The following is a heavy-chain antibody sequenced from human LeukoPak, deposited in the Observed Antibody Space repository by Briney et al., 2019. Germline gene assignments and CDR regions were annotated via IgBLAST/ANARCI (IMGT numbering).Heavy chain of an antibody. J-gene: IGHJ5*02. CDR2: INPSGGST. V-gene: IGHV1-46*01. CDR1: GYTFTSYY. D-gene: IGHD1-1*01. Sequence: VASVKVSCKASGYTFTSYYMHWVRQAPGQGLEWMGIINPSGGSTSYAQKFQGRVTMTRDTSTSTVYMELSSLRSEDTAMYYCATWNPVSNWFDPWGQGTLVTVSS. CDR3: ATWNPVSNWFDP.